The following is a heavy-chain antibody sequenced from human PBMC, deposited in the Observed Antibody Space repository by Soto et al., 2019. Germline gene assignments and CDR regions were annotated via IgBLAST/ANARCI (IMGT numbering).Heavy chain of an antibody. CDR3: ARAPDRYSGRYYPYAFDI. D-gene: IGHD1-26*01. Sequence: SVKVSCKASGGTFSSSAISWVRQAPGQGLEWMGGIVPIFGTANYAQKFQGRVTITADESTTTAYMELSRLRSDDTAVYYCARAPDRYSGRYYPYAFDIWGQGTMVTVSS. CDR1: GGTFSSSA. V-gene: IGHV1-69*13. J-gene: IGHJ3*02. CDR2: IVPIFGTA.